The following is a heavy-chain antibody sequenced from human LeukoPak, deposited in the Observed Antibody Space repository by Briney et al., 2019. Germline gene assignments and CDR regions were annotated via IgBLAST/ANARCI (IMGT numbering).Heavy chain of an antibody. V-gene: IGHV1-18*01. Sequence: GASVTVSCKASGYTFINSGITWVRQAPGQGLEWMGWISAYNGNTDYAQKFQGRVTMTTDTSTTTAYMHLTSLSSDDTAVYYCARGRDKGDCWGQGTLVTVSS. CDR1: GYTFINSG. J-gene: IGHJ4*02. CDR3: ARGRDKGDC. CDR2: ISAYNGNT.